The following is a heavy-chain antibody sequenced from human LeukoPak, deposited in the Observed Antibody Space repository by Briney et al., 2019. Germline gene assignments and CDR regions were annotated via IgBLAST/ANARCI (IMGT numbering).Heavy chain of an antibody. CDR3: ARQETYYYYMDV. D-gene: IGHD5-24*01. Sequence: SETLSLTCAVSGGSISSSNWWSWVRQPPGKGLEWIGEIYHSGSTNYNPSLKSRVTISVDTSKNQFSLKLSSVTAADTAVYYCARQETYYYYMDVWGKGTTVTVSS. V-gene: IGHV4-4*02. CDR2: IYHSGST. J-gene: IGHJ6*03. CDR1: GGSISSSNW.